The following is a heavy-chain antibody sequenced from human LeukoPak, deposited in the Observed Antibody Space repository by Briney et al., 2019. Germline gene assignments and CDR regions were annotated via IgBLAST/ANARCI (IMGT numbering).Heavy chain of an antibody. CDR2: TYYRSKRNY. CDR3: ARGLDTAIGY. CDR1: GDRVSSNSAT. V-gene: IGHV6-1*01. J-gene: IGHJ4*02. Sequence: SQTLSLTCAISGDRVSSNSATWNWIRQSPSSGMEWLGRTYYRSKRNYDNADSVKSRLLIKSDTSKNQLSLQLNSVTPEDAAVYYCARGLDTAIGYWGQGILVTVSS. D-gene: IGHD5-18*01.